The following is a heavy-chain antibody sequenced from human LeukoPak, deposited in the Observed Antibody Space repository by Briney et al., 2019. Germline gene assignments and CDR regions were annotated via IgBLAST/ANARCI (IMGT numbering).Heavy chain of an antibody. D-gene: IGHD3-10*01. CDR1: GYTFTSYD. V-gene: IGHV1-8*01. CDR3: ARGYGLLWFGELSDGFDP. J-gene: IGHJ5*02. Sequence: ASVKVSCKASGYTFTSYDIHWVRQATGQGLAWMGWMNPNSGNTGYAQKFQGRVTMTRNTSISTAYMELSSLRSEDTAVYYCARGYGLLWFGELSDGFDPWGQGTLVTVSS. CDR2: MNPNSGNT.